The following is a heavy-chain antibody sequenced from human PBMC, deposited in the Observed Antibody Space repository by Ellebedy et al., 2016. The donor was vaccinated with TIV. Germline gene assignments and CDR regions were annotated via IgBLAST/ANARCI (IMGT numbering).Heavy chain of an antibody. CDR1: GFYFNNYW. D-gene: IGHD4-17*01. CDR2: INDDGSTT. V-gene: IGHV3-74*01. CDR3: ARVGAGGYGDNWFDP. Sequence: GESLKISCVASGFYFNNYWMHWFRQAQGKGLVWVSRINDDGSTTNYADSVKGRFTISRDNTKNTVYLQMNSLRAEDTAVYFCARVGAGGYGDNWFDPWGQGTLVTVSS. J-gene: IGHJ5*02.